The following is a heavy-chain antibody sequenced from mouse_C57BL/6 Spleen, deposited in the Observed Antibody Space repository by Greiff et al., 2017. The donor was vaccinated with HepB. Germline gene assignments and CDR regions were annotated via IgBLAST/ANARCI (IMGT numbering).Heavy chain of an antibody. CDR2: IYPSDSET. CDR1: GYTFPSYW. J-gene: IGHJ4*01. V-gene: IGHV1-61*01. D-gene: IGHD2-4*01. Sequence: QVQLQQPGAELVRPGSSVKLSCKASGYTFPSYWMDWVKQRPGQGLEWIVNIYPSDSETHYNQKFKDKAKLTVDKSYRTAYMQLSSLTSEDSAVYYCAIRNIYYDYDGGHYYAMDYWGQGTSVTVSS. CDR3: AIRNIYYDYDGGHYYAMDY.